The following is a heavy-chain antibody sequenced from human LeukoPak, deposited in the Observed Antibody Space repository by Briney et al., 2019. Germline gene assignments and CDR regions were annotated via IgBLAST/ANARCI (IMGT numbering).Heavy chain of an antibody. V-gene: IGHV4-59*08. CDR1: GGSISSYY. J-gene: IGHJ4*02. Sequence: SETLSLTCTVSGGSISSYYWSWIRQPPGKGLEWIGYIYYSGSTNYNPSLKSRVTISVDTSKNQFSLKLSSVTAADTAVYYCARHRDRNYYGSGSYSDWGQGTLVTVSS. CDR3: ARHRDRNYYGSGSYSD. CDR2: IYYSGST. D-gene: IGHD3-10*01.